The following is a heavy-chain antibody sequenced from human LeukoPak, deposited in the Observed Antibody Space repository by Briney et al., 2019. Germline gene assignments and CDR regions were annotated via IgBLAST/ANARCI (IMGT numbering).Heavy chain of an antibody. CDR2: IRSKANNYAT. D-gene: IGHD3-10*01. V-gene: IGHV3-73*01. Sequence: GGSLRLSCAASGFTFSGSTMHWVRQASGKGLEWVGRIRSKANNYATAYATSVKGRFTLSRDDSKNTAYLQMNSLRAEDTAVYYCARGFGRPWGQGTLVTVSS. CDR1: GFTFSGST. CDR3: ARGFGRP. J-gene: IGHJ5*02.